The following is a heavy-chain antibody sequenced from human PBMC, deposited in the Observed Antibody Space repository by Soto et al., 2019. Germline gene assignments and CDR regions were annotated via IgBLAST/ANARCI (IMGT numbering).Heavy chain of an antibody. J-gene: IGHJ4*02. CDR1: GFTFSSYA. CDR2: ISYDGSNK. D-gene: IGHD3-22*01. CDR3: AREGYYDSSGYPGLDY. V-gene: IGHV3-30-3*01. Sequence: QVQLVESGGGVVQPGRSLRLSCAASGFTFSSYAMHWVRQAPGKGLEWVAVISYDGSNKYYADSVKGRFTISRDNSKNTLYLQMNRLRAEDTAVYYCAREGYYDSSGYPGLDYWGQGTLVTVSS.